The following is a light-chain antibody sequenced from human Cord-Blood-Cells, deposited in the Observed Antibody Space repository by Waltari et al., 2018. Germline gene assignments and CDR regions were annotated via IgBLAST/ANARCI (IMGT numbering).Light chain of an antibody. J-gene: IGKJ1*01. V-gene: IGKV1-39*01. CDR1: QSISSY. Sequence: DIQMTQSPSSLSASVGDRVTITCRASQSISSYLNWYQQKPGKAPKLLIYAASSFHSGVPSRFSGSGSGTDFTLTISSLQPEDVATYYCQQSYSTLRTFGQGTKVEIK. CDR3: QQSYSTLRT. CDR2: AAS.